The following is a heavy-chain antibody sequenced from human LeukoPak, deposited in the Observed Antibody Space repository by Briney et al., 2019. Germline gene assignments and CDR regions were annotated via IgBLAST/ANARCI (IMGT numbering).Heavy chain of an antibody. CDR2: IFHSGDV. V-gene: IGHV4-38-2*02. D-gene: IGHD2-15*01. CDR1: AYSIISDYF. J-gene: IGHJ4*02. CDR3: ARVVASTSIDF. Sequence: SETLSLTCIVSAYSIISDYFWGWVRQPPGKGPEWVGSIFHSGDVYYNPSITSRVTLSVDPSNNRFSLKVASVTAADTAIYYCARVVASTSIDFWGQGTLVTVSS.